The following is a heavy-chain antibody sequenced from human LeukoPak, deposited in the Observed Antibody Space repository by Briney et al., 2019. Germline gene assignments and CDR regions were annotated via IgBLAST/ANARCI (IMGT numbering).Heavy chain of an antibody. V-gene: IGHV4-59*01. D-gene: IGHD1-1*01. CDR3: ARSGTTSDI. CDR2: IYYSGST. J-gene: IGHJ3*02. CDR1: GGSISSYY. Sequence: SETLSLTCTVSGGSISSYYWSWIRQPPGKGLEWIGYIYYSGSTNYNPSLKSRVTISVDTSKNQFSLKLSSVTAADTAVYYCARSGTTSDIWGQGTMLTVSS.